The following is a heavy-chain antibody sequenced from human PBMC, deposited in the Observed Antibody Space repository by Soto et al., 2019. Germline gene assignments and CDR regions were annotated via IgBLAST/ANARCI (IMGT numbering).Heavy chain of an antibody. V-gene: IGHV3-74*01. D-gene: IGHD1-1*01. Sequence: GGSLRLSCAASGFMFSSHWMHWVRQAPGRGLVWVSRISADGSNTNYADSVKGRFTISRDNARNTLFLQMNSLTAEDTAVYYCARRTDAYNWADYWGQGTLVTVSS. CDR3: ARRTDAYNWADY. CDR1: GFMFSSHW. J-gene: IGHJ4*02. CDR2: ISADGSNT.